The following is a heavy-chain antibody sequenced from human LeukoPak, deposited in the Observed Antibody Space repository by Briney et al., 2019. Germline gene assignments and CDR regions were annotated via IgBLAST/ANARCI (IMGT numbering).Heavy chain of an antibody. D-gene: IGHD3-16*01. V-gene: IGHV3-64D*06. CDR1: GFVFSIYT. CDR2: ISGSGNGFSI. J-gene: IGHJ4*02. CDR3: VKDFGRVRGTPDS. Sequence: PGGSLRLSCSASGFVFSIYTMYWVHQTPGKGPEYVSTISGSGNGFSIYYADSVKGRFTISRDDSKSILYLQMNGLRSEDTAVYYCVKDFGRVRGTPDSWGQGTLVTVSS.